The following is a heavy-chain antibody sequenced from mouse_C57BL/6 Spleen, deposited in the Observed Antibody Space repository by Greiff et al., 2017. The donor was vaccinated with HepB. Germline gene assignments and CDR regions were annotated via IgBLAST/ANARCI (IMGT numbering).Heavy chain of an antibody. D-gene: IGHD1-2*01. V-gene: IGHV5-17*01. J-gene: IGHJ4*01. CDR3: ARIYGPSYAIDD. CDR1: GFTFTDYG. Sequence: DVLLVESGGGLVKPGGSLKLSCAASGFTFTDYGMHWVRQSPEKGLEWVAYISSGSSTIYYADTVTGRFTISRDTARNTLFLQKTILTSEDTAMYYCARIYGPSYAIDDWGQGTSVTVSS. CDR2: ISSGSSTI.